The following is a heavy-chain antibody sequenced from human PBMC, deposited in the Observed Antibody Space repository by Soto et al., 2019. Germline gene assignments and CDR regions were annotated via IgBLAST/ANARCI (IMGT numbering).Heavy chain of an antibody. D-gene: IGHD4-17*01. CDR1: GDSVSSNSAA. Sequence: PSQTLSLTCAISGDSVSSNSAAWNWIRQSPSRGLEWLGRTYYRSKWYNDYAVSVKSRITINPDTSKNQFSLQLNSVTPEDTVVYYCARDILKAGLRGFYYYYGMDVWGQGTTVTVSS. V-gene: IGHV6-1*01. CDR2: TYYRSKWYN. J-gene: IGHJ6*02. CDR3: ARDILKAGLRGFYYYYGMDV.